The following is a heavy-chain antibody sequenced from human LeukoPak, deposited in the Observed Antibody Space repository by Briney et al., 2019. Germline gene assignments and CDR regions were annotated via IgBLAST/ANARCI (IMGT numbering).Heavy chain of an antibody. CDR3: ARDYPDYDYVWGSYRFDY. V-gene: IGHV3-21*01. Sequence: GGSLRLSCAASGFTFSSYSMNWVRQAPGKGLEWVSSISSSSYIYYADSVKGRFTISRDNAKNSLYLQMNSLRAEDTAVYYCARDYPDYDYVWGSYRFDYWGQGTLVAVSS. D-gene: IGHD3-16*02. CDR2: ISSSSYI. J-gene: IGHJ4*02. CDR1: GFTFSSYS.